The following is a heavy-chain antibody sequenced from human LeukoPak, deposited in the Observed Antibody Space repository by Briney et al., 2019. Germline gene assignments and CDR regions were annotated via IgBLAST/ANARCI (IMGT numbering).Heavy chain of an antibody. V-gene: IGHV4-34*01. J-gene: IGHJ6*02. CDR3: ARYYDFWSGYRIGAYYYYGMDV. D-gene: IGHD3-3*01. CDR2: INHSGGT. CDR1: GGSFSGYY. Sequence: SETLSLTCAVYGGSFSGYYWSWIRQPPGKGLEWIGEINHSGGTNYNPSLKSRVTISVDTSKNQFSLKLSSVTAADTAVYYCARYYDFWSGYRIGAYYYYGMDVWGQGTTVTVSS.